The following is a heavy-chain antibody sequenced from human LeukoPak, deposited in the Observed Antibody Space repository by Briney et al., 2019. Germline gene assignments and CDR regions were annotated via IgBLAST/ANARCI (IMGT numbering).Heavy chain of an antibody. V-gene: IGHV3-30-3*01. J-gene: IGHJ4*02. CDR1: GFTFSSYA. CDR2: ISYDGSNK. CDR3: AREQLAYFDY. D-gene: IGHD6-6*01. Sequence: PGGSLRLSCAASGFTFSSYAMHWVRQAPGKGLEWVAVISYDGSNKYYADSVKGRFTISRDNSKNTLYLQTNSLRAEDTAVYYCAREQLAYFDYWGQGTLVIVSS.